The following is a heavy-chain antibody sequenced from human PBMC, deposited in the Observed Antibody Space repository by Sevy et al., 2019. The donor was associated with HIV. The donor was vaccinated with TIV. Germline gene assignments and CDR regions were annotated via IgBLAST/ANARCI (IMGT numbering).Heavy chain of an antibody. J-gene: IGHJ4*02. Sequence: GGSLRLSCAASGFTFRSYAMNWVRQAPGKGLEWVSSISSSSSYIYYADSVKGRFTISRDNAKNSLYLQMNSLRAEDTAVYYCARDASSQAVAGFDYWGQGTLVTVSS. V-gene: IGHV3-21*01. CDR2: ISSSSSYI. D-gene: IGHD6-19*01. CDR1: GFTFRSYA. CDR3: ARDASSQAVAGFDY.